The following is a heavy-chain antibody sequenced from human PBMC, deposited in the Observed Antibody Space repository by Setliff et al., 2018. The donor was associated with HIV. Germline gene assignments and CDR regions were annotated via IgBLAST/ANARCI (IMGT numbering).Heavy chain of an antibody. J-gene: IGHJ1*01. D-gene: IGHD2-15*01. CDR3: TRHNTGWYPEYFQH. V-gene: IGHV3-49*04. CDR1: RFPFGDYA. CDR2: IRSQAFGATT. Sequence: PGGSLRLSCTASRFPFGDYAMSWVRQAPGKGLEWVGFIRSQAFGATTEYAASVKGRFTISRDDSKSIAYLQMNSLKTEDTAVYFCTRHNTGWYPEYFQHWGQGTLVTVSS.